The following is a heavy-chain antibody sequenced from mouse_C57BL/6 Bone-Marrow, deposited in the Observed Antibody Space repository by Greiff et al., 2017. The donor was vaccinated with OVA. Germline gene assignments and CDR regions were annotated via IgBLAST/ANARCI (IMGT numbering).Heavy chain of an antibody. J-gene: IGHJ2*01. V-gene: IGHV6-3*01. CDR2: IRLKSDNYAT. D-gene: IGHD1-1*01. CDR1: GFTFSNYW. Sequence: EVKLMESGGGLVQPGGSMKLSCVASGFTFSNYWMNWVRQSPEKGLEWVAQIRLKSDNYATHYAESVKGRFTISRDDSKSSVYLQMNNLRAEDTGIYYCTGGSSYGYFDYWGQGTTLTVSS. CDR3: TGGSSYGYFDY.